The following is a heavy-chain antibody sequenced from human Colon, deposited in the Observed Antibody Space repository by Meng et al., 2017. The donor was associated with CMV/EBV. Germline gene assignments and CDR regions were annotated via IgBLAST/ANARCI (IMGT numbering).Heavy chain of an antibody. CDR2: IYYSGST. D-gene: IGHD3-10*01. CDR1: GGSVSSVSYY. CDR3: SRVLNYYGSGSSDYYYGMDV. J-gene: IGHJ6*02. V-gene: IGHV4-61*01. Sequence: SETLSLTCTASGGSVSSVSYYWRWIRQPPGKGLEWIGYIYYSGSTNYNPSLKSRVTISVDTSKNQFSLKLSSVTAADTAVYYCSRVLNYYGSGSSDYYYGMDVWGQGTTVTVSS.